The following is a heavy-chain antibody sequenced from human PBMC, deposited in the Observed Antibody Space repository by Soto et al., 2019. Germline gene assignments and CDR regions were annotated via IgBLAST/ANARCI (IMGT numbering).Heavy chain of an antibody. J-gene: IGHJ3*01. Sequence: PGGSLRLSCATSGFSFNIFGMHWVRQAPGKALEWVGLISKNGDNQYYGDSAKGRFIISRDNPKNSLYLQLHSLRPDDTAVYYCXKDAYNAAXDVWGQGTMVTV. CDR1: GFSFNIFG. V-gene: IGHV3-30*18. CDR2: ISKNGDNQ. D-gene: IGHD1-1*01. CDR3: XKDAYNAAXDV.